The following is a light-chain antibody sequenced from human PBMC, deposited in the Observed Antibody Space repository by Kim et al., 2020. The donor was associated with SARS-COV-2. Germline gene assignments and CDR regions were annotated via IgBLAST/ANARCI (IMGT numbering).Light chain of an antibody. CDR3: QQYSSYPYT. V-gene: IGKV1-5*03. CDR1: QSIRSW. Sequence: DIQMTQSPPTLSASVGDRVIVTCRASQSIRSWLAWYQQKPRKAPKLLIYRASSLQSGVPSRFSGSVSGTEFTLTISSLQPDDFATYYCQQYSSYPYTFGQGTKLEIK. J-gene: IGKJ2*01. CDR2: RAS.